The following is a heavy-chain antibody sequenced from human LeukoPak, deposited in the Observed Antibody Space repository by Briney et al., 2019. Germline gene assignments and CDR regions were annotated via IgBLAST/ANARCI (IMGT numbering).Heavy chain of an antibody. V-gene: IGHV3-74*01. D-gene: IGHD2/OR15-2a*01. CDR2: INSDGSWT. Sequence: PGGSLRLSCAASGNYWMHWVRQAPGKGLLWVSHINSDGSWTGYADSVKGRFTISKDNAKNTVYLQMNSLRAEDTAVYYCVSFYETYWGRGTLVTVSS. J-gene: IGHJ4*02. CDR1: GNYW. CDR3: VSFYETY.